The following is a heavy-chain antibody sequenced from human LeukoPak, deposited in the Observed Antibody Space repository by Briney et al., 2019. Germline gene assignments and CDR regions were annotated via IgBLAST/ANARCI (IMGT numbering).Heavy chain of an antibody. CDR1: GGSISSSHW. V-gene: IGHV4-4*02. D-gene: IGHD3-10*01. Sequence: SGTLSLTCAVSGGSISSSHWWSWVRQPPGKGLEWIGEIYNSGSTNYNPSLKSRVTISLDKSKIQFSLKLSSVTAADTAVYYCARKNYYGSGSYDYWGQGTRVTVSS. J-gene: IGHJ4*02. CDR2: IYNSGST. CDR3: ARKNYYGSGSYDY.